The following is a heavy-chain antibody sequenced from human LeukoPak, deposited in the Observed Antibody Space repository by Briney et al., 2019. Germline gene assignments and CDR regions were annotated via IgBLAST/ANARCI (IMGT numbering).Heavy chain of an antibody. CDR3: ARGRSTYYDILTGCLFDY. J-gene: IGHJ4*02. Sequence: PSETLSLTCTVSGGSISSSSYYWGWIRQPPGKGLEWIGEINHSGSTNYNPSLKSRVTISVDTSKNQFSLKLSSVTAADTAVYYCARGRSTYYDILTGCLFDYWGQGTLVTVSS. D-gene: IGHD3-9*01. CDR1: GGSISSSSYY. V-gene: IGHV4-39*07. CDR2: INHSGST.